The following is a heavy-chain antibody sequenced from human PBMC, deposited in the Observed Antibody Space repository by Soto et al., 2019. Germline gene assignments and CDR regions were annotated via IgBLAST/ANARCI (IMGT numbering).Heavy chain of an antibody. D-gene: IGHD2-21*02. V-gene: IGHV1-69*01. CDR3: ARGRRCGGDCLEYFQH. CDR2: IIPIFGTA. Sequence: QVQLVQSGAEVKKPGSSVKVSCKASGGTFSSYAISWVRQAPGQGLEWMGGIIPIFGTANYAQKFQGRVTITADETTSTAYMELSSLRSEDTAVYYCARGRRCGGDCLEYFQHWGQGTLVTVSS. J-gene: IGHJ1*01. CDR1: GGTFSSYA.